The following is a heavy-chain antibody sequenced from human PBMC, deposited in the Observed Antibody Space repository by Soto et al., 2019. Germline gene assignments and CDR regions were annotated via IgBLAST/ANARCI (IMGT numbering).Heavy chain of an antibody. CDR3: ALALGPTTGLDY. V-gene: IGHV4-31*02. CDR2: IFNSGTT. Sequence: LSLTCSVSGASTVSHYHWTWIRQPPGKGLEWMGYIFNSGTTFYNPSLTSRLSISMDTSGNHFSLELRSVTAADTAVYYCALALGPTTGLDYWGQGTLVTGSS. CDR1: GASTVSHYH. J-gene: IGHJ4*02. D-gene: IGHD1-26*01.